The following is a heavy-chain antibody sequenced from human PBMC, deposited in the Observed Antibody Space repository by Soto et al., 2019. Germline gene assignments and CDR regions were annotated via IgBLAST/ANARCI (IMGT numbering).Heavy chain of an antibody. CDR3: ARDNGYGHFDS. J-gene: IGHJ4*02. V-gene: IGHV4-31*03. CDR1: GASITSGRSY. Sequence: SETLSLTCTVSGASITSGRSYWSWIRQHPGKGLEWIGYMFYTGSTYYHPSLKSRVNISADTSKNQFSLRLSSVTPADTAVYYCARDNGYGHFDSWGQGTLVTVSS. CDR2: MFYTGST. D-gene: IGHD5-12*01.